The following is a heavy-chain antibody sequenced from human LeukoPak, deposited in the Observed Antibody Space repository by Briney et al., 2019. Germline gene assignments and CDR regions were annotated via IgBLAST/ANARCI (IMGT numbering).Heavy chain of an antibody. CDR2: ISVSGNT. Sequence: PGGSLRLSCVASGFTFSGYAMSWVRQTPGKGLEWVSAISVSGNTYHADSVKGRFTISRDSSKNTLYLQMNSLRAEDAAVYYCAKALVTTCSGAYCYPFDYWGQGTLVTVSS. V-gene: IGHV3-23*01. CDR3: AKALVTTCSGAYCYPFDY. J-gene: IGHJ4*02. CDR1: GFTFSGYA. D-gene: IGHD2-15*01.